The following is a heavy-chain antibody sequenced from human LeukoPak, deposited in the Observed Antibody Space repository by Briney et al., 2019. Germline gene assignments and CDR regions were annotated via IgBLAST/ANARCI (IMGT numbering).Heavy chain of an antibody. V-gene: IGHV3-11*01. J-gene: IGHJ4*02. D-gene: IGHD3-9*01. CDR1: GFTFSDYY. CDR3: TRYDILTGYYENDY. Sequence: PGGSLRLSCAASGFTFSDYYMSWIRQAPGKGLEWVSYISSSGSTIYYADSVKGRFTISRDNAKNSLYLQMNSLKTEDTAVYYCTRYDILTGYYENDYWGQGTLVTVSS. CDR2: ISSSGSTI.